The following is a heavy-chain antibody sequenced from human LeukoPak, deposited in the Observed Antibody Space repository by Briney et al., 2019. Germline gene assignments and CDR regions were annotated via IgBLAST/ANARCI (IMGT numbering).Heavy chain of an antibody. Sequence: GGSLRLSCAASGFTFSSYSMNWVRQAPGKGLEWVSYISSSSSTIYYADSVKGRFTISRDNAKNSLYLQMNSLRAEDTAVYYCASIGSSWYDPLGDYWGQGTLVTVSS. J-gene: IGHJ4*02. D-gene: IGHD6-13*01. CDR3: ASIGSSWYDPLGDY. CDR2: ISSSSSTI. V-gene: IGHV3-48*01. CDR1: GFTFSSYS.